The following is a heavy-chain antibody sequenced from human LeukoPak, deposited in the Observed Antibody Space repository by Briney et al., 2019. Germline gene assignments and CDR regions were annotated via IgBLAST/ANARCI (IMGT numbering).Heavy chain of an antibody. V-gene: IGHV1-69*04. CDR1: GGTFSSYA. CDR3: ARFPFYAPEDYYDSSGCFDY. D-gene: IGHD3-22*01. J-gene: IGHJ4*02. CDR2: IIPILGIA. Sequence: ASVKVSCKASGGTFSSYAISWVRQAPGQGLEWMGRIIPILGIANYAQKFQGRVTITADKSTSTAYMELSSLRSEDTAVYYCARFPFYAPEDYYDSSGCFDYWGQGTLVTVSS.